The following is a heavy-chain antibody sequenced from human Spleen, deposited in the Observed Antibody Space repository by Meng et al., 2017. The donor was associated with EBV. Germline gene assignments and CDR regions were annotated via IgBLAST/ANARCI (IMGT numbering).Heavy chain of an antibody. V-gene: IGHV4-4*02. CDR1: GDSISSDKW. Sequence: QLQEPGPGLVKPSGTLSPPCVVSGDSISSDKWWSWVRQPPGKGLEWIGEIYHSGSTNYNPSLTSRVTILVDKSENQFSLKLSSVTAADTAVYYCASRYCPTTSCRQDWGQGTLVTVSS. CDR3: ASRYCPTTSCRQD. J-gene: IGHJ4*02. D-gene: IGHD2-2*01. CDR2: IYHSGST.